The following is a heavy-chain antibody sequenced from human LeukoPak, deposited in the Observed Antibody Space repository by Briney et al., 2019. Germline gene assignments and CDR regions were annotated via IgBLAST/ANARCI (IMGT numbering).Heavy chain of an antibody. CDR1: GYTFTGFY. D-gene: IGHD4-11*01. V-gene: IGHV1-2*02. CDR2: INPNSGGT. CDR3: AKDWPVSGDHYSPFDY. Sequence: ASVTVSCKASGYTFTGFYMHWVRQAPGQGLEWMGWINPNSGGTNYAQKFQGRVTMTRDTAISTAYMELSSLRSDDTAVYYCAKDWPVSGDHYSPFDYWGQGTLVTVSS. J-gene: IGHJ4*02.